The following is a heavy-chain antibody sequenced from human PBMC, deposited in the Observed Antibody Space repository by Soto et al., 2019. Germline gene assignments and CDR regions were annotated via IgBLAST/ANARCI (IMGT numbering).Heavy chain of an antibody. J-gene: IGHJ4*02. CDR3: ARDYDILTGYSPFDY. V-gene: IGHV3-11*01. CDR2: ISSGGTTI. Sequence: QVHLVESGGGLVKPGGSLRLSCAVSGFTFSDYYMSWIRQAPGKGLEWVAYISSGGTTIYYGDSVKGRFAISRDNAKNSLYLQMNSLRAEDTGVYYCARDYDILTGYSPFDYWGQGTLVTVSS. D-gene: IGHD3-9*01. CDR1: GFTFSDYY.